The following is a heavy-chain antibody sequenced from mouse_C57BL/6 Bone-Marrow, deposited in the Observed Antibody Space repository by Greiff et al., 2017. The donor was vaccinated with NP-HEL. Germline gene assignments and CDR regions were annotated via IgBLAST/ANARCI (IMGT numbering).Heavy chain of an antibody. Sequence: VQLQQPGAELVMPLASLTLYCNPSSYTFTSYWRHCVNHRPGQGLEWIGEIDPSYINTNYNQKFKGKSTLTVDKSSRPASMQLSSLTSEDSAVYYCAGGGLLRGVYGMDYWGQGTSVTVS. CDR2: IDPSYINT. V-gene: IGHV1-69*01. J-gene: IGHJ4*01. CDR3: AGGGLLRGVYGMDY. CDR1: SYTFTSYW. D-gene: IGHD2-3*01.